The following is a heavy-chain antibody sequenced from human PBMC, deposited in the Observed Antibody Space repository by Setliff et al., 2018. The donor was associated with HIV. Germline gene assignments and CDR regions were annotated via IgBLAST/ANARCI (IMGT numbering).Heavy chain of an antibody. J-gene: IGHJ6*02. Sequence: SETLSLTCAVYGGSFSGYYWSWIRQPPGKGLEWIGEINHSGSTNYNPSLKSRVPISVDTYKNQFSLKLSSVTAADTAVYYCTRAEQQLPYYYYYYGMDVWGQGTTVTVSS. CDR2: INHSGST. CDR1: GGSFSGYY. CDR3: TRAEQQLPYYYYYYGMDV. V-gene: IGHV4-34*01. D-gene: IGHD6-13*01.